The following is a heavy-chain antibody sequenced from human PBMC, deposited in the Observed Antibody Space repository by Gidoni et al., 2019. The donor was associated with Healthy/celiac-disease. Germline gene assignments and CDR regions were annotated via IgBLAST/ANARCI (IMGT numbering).Heavy chain of an antibody. J-gene: IGHJ3*02. D-gene: IGHD2-21*01. CDR2: IIPIFGTA. CDR3: ARTPVAYCGGDCYSLGAFDI. V-gene: IGHV1-69*06. CDR1: GGTVSRYA. Sequence: QLVQSGAEVKKPGSSVKVSCKASGGTVSRYAISWVRQAPGQGLEWTGGIIPIFGTANYAQKFPGRVTITADKSTSTAYMELSSLRSEDTAVYYCARTPVAYCGGDCYSLGAFDIWGQGTMVTVSS.